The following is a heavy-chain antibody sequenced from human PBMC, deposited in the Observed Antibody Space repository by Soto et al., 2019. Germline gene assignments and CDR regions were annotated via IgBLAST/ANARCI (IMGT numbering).Heavy chain of an antibody. D-gene: IGHD5-12*01. J-gene: IGHJ4*02. CDR2: IGAYNGRK. CDR1: GYTFTNYG. Sequence: ASVKVSCKSSGYTFTNYGITWVRRAPGQGLEWMGWIGAYNGRKNYAQKFQDRMALATETSTSTVYMELRSLRSDDTALYYCARGYGDYVFGVDFWGQGTQVTVSS. CDR3: ARGYGDYVFGVDF. V-gene: IGHV1-18*04.